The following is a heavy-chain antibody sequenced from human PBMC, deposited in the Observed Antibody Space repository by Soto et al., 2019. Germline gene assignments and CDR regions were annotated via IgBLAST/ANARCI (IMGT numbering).Heavy chain of an antibody. V-gene: IGHV4-31*03. CDR2: ISYRGIT. CDR3: ARMSATGTRWFDP. CDR1: GGSFSSGAYH. D-gene: IGHD6-13*01. J-gene: IGHJ5*02. Sequence: KPSETLSLTCTVSGGSFSSGAYHWSWVRQHPGRGLEWIASISYRGITYSNPSLKSRLSMSVDTSKNQFSLNLTSVTAADTAVYHCARMSATGTRWFDPWGQGTLVTVSS.